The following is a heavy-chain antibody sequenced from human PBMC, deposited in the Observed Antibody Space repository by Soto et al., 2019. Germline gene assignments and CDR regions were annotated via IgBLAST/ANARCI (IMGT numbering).Heavy chain of an antibody. CDR3: TRDQRYSSAV. D-gene: IGHD5-18*01. J-gene: IGHJ4*02. V-gene: IGHV3-74*01. CDR2: VNSDGSIT. Sequence: EVQLVESGGGLVQPGGSLRLSCAASGFDFTNSWMHWVRQAPGKGLVWVSHVNSDGSITTYADSVKGRFTISRDNAKNTVYLQMNSLRVEDTAVYYCTRDQRYSSAVWCQGTLVTVSS. CDR1: GFDFTNSW.